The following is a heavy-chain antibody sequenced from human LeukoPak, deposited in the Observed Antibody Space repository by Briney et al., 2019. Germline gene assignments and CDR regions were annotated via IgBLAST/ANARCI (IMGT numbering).Heavy chain of an antibody. CDR1: GFTFSSYG. CDR2: ISYDGSNK. D-gene: IGHD3-10*01. CDR3: ARVTSGSSYRPFDY. V-gene: IGHV3-30*03. Sequence: QAGGSLRLSCAASGFTFSSYGMHWVRQAPGKGLEWVAVISYDGSNKYYADSVKGRFTISRDNSKNTLYLQMNSLRAEDTAVYYCARVTSGSSYRPFDYWGQGTLVTVSS. J-gene: IGHJ4*02.